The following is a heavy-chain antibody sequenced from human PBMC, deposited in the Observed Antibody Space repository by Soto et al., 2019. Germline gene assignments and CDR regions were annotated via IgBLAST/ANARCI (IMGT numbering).Heavy chain of an antibody. CDR1: GYTFTSYY. J-gene: IGHJ3*02. Sequence: ASVKVPCKASGYTFTSYYMHWVRQAPGQGLEWMGIINPSGGSTSYAQKFQGRVTMTRDTSTSTVYMELSSLRSEDTAVYYCARDTEIAVAGNDAFDIWGQGTMVTVSS. CDR3: ARDTEIAVAGNDAFDI. D-gene: IGHD6-19*01. V-gene: IGHV1-46*03. CDR2: INPSGGST.